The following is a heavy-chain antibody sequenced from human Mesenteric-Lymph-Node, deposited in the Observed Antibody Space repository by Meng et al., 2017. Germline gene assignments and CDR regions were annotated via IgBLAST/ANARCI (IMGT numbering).Heavy chain of an antibody. Sequence: GGSLRLSCAASGFTFSSYEMNWVRQAPGKGLEWVSYISSSGSTIYYADSVKGRFTISRDNAKNSLYLQMNSLRAEDTAVYYCARDLGIVATMDYYYYSMDVWGKGATVTVSS. V-gene: IGHV3-48*03. CDR2: ISSSGSTI. J-gene: IGHJ6*04. D-gene: IGHD5-12*01. CDR1: GFTFSSYE. CDR3: ARDLGIVATMDYYYYSMDV.